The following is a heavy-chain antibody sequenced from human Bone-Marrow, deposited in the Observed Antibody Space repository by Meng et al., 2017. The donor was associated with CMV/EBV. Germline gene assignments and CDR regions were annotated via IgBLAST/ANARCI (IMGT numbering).Heavy chain of an antibody. V-gene: IGHV1-8*03. J-gene: IGHJ3*02. CDR3: ASRYCSSTSCSRDAFDI. Sequence: ASVKVSCKASGYTFTSYDINWVRQATGQGLEWMGWMNPNSGNTGYAQKFQGRVTITRNTSISTAYMELSSLRSEDTAVYYCASRYCSSTSCSRDAFDIWGQGTMVTVSS. CDR2: MNPNSGNT. CDR1: GYTFTSYD. D-gene: IGHD2-2*01.